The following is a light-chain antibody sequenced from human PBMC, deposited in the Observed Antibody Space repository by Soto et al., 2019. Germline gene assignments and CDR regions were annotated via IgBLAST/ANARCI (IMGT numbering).Light chain of an antibody. CDR2: GAS. CDR1: QNVGSNY. Sequence: EIVLTQSPGTLSLSPGERATLSCRASQNVGSNYLAWYQQKPGQAPRLLIYGASSGATGIPDRFSGSGSGTDFTLTISRLEPEDFAVYYCQQYGSSPFTFGPGTKVDIK. V-gene: IGKV3-20*01. J-gene: IGKJ3*01. CDR3: QQYGSSPFT.